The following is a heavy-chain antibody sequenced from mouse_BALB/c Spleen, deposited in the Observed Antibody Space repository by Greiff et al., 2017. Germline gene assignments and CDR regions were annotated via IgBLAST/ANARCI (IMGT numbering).Heavy chain of an antibody. CDR2: IWRGGST. CDR1: GFSLTSYG. V-gene: IGHV2-5-1*01. D-gene: IGHD1-1*01. CDR3: AKNSPITTVVVDWYFDV. J-gene: IGHJ1*01. Sequence: QVQLQQSGPSLVQPSQSLSITCTVSGFSLTSYGVHWVRQSPGKGLEWLGVIWRGGSTDYNAAFMSRLSITKDNSKSQVFFKMNSLQADDTAIYYCAKNSPITTVVVDWYFDVWGAGTTVTVSS.